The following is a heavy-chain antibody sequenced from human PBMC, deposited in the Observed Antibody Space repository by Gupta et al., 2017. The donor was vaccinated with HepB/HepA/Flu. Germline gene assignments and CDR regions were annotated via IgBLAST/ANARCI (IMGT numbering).Heavy chain of an antibody. CDR3: ARGPNYGDRTDYFDY. Sequence: EVQLVSSGGGLVQPGGSLRLPCAASGFIHSNHWMSWVRQTPGKGLEWVASIKRDGSDISYVDSVRGRFTISRDNAKSSLYLQINSLRAEDTAVYFCARGPNYGDRTDYFDYWGQGTLVTVSS. V-gene: IGHV3-7*01. CDR2: IKRDGSDI. CDR1: GFIHSNHW. J-gene: IGHJ4*02. D-gene: IGHD4/OR15-4a*01.